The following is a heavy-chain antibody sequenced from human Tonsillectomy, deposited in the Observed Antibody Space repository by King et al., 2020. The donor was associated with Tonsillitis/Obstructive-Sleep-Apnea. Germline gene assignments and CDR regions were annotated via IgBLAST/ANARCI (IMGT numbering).Heavy chain of an antibody. D-gene: IGHD3-22*01. CDR1: GFTFDDYA. Sequence: DVQLVESGGGVVQPGGSLRLSCAASGFTFDDYAMHWVRQAPGKGLEWVSLISGDGDSTYYADSVKGRFTISRDNSKNSLYLQMNSLRTEDTALYYCATEISYYPYPIDPWGQGTLVTVSS. CDR2: ISGDGDST. V-gene: IGHV3-43*02. CDR3: ATEISYYPYPIDP. J-gene: IGHJ5*02.